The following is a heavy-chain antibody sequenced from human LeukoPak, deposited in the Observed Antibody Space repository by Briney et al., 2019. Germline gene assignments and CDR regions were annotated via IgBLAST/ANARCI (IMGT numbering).Heavy chain of an antibody. CDR3: AKEHGQYNYFDY. D-gene: IGHD5-18*01. CDR2: IWYDGSNK. CDR1: GFTFSSYG. V-gene: IGHV3-33*06. Sequence: GGSLRLSCVASGFTFSSYGMHWVRQAPGKGLEWVAVIWYDGSNKYYADSVKGRFTISRDNSKNTLYLQMNSLRAEDTAVYYCAKEHGQYNYFDYWGQGTLVTVSS. J-gene: IGHJ4*02.